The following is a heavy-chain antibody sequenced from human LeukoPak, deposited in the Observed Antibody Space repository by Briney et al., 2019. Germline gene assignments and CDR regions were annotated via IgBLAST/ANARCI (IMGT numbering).Heavy chain of an antibody. D-gene: IGHD3-3*01. Sequence: SETLSLTCTVSGGSISSSSYYWGWIRQPPGKGLEWIGSIYYSGSTYYNPSLKSRVTISVDTSKNQFSLKLSSVTAADTAVYYCANIYYDFWSGYRRGAFDIWGQGTMVTVSS. CDR1: GGSISSSSYY. V-gene: IGHV4-39*01. CDR3: ANIYYDFWSGYRRGAFDI. CDR2: IYYSGST. J-gene: IGHJ3*02.